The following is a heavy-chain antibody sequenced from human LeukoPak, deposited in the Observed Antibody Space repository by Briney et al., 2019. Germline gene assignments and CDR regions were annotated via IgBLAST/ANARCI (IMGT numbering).Heavy chain of an antibody. CDR3: AKGGLQYSSGWRDAFDI. D-gene: IGHD6-19*01. V-gene: IGHV3-23*01. CDR2: ISGSGGST. Sequence: GGFLRLSCAASGFTFSSYAMSWVRQAPGKGLEWVSAISGSGGSTYYADSVKGRFTISRDNSKNKLFLQMNSLRAEDTAVYYCAKGGLQYSSGWRDAFDIWGQGTMVTVSS. CDR1: GFTFSSYA. J-gene: IGHJ3*02.